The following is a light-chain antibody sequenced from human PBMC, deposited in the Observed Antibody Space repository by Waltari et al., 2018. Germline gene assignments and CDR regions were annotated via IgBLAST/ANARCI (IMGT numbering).Light chain of an antibody. J-gene: IGKJ3*01. Sequence: DIVRTQPPDSLVVPLGERSTITSNSGQNILYNSQNKNYLAWYQKKPGQPPKLLIYWASTRESGVPDRFSGSGSGTDFTLTISSLQAEDVAVYYCQQYYSTPLTFGPGTKVDIK. CDR2: WAS. CDR1: QNILYNSQNKNY. V-gene: IGKV4-1*01. CDR3: QQYYSTPLT.